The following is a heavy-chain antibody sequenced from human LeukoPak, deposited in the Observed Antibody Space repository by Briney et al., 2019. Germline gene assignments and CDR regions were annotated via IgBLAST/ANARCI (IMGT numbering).Heavy chain of an antibody. J-gene: IGHJ4*02. CDR1: VDSIRSGRHY. Sequence: PSGTLSLTCTHSVDSIRSGRHYWAWVRQPPGSGLEWIGIIYYSGSTYYNPSLENRVTISIDTSKNHFSLKLSSLSAADTSVYYCAKRDDSGGNLVDLWGQGTLVTVS. D-gene: IGHD3-22*01. V-gene: IGHV4-39*02. CDR3: AKRDDSGGNLVDL. CDR2: IYYSGST.